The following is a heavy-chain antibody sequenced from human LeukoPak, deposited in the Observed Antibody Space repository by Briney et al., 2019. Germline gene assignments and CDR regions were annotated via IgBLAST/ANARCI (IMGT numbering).Heavy chain of an antibody. D-gene: IGHD2-2*01. CDR1: GYTFNGFY. J-gene: IGHJ4*02. CDR2: INPNSGGT. Sequence: ASVKVSCKASGYTFNGFYLHWVRQAPGQGLEWMGWINPNSGGTNYAQKFQGRVTMTRDTSISTAYMELSRLSSDDTAVYYCARDSCSSTSCLSIDDYWGQGTLVTVSS. V-gene: IGHV1-2*02. CDR3: ARDSCSSTSCLSIDDY.